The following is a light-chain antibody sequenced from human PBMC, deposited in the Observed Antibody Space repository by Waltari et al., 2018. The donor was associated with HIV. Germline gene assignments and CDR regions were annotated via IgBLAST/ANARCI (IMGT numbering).Light chain of an antibody. J-gene: IGLJ2*01. CDR2: KNK. V-gene: IGLV1-40*03. Sequence: QSVLTQPPSISGAPGQRIAVPCPRTSSNNGAGSEVHWYQQLPGTAPNLLLYKNKNRPSGVPARFSASKSDASASLAITALQAADEGDYFCQSYDTSLSAWVFGGGTRLTVL. CDR3: QSYDTSLSAWV. CDR1: SSNNGAGSE.